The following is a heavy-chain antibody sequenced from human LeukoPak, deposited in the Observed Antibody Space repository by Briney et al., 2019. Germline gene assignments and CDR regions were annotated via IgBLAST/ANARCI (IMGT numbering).Heavy chain of an antibody. CDR2: ISSSSSYI. Sequence: GGSLRLSCAASGFTFSSYSMNWVRQAPGKGLEWVSSISSSSSYIYYAESVKGRFTISRDNAKNSLYLQMNSLRAEDTAVYYCARGAMATITRFDYWGQGTLVTVSS. J-gene: IGHJ4*02. V-gene: IGHV3-21*01. CDR1: GFTFSSYS. CDR3: ARGAMATITRFDY. D-gene: IGHD5-12*01.